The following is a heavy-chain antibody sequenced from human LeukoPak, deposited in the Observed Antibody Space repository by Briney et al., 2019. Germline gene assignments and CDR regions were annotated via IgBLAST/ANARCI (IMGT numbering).Heavy chain of an antibody. J-gene: IGHJ4*02. CDR2: ISSSSSYI. V-gene: IGHV3-21*01. D-gene: IGHD3-3*01. CDR3: ARQRFLEAYYFDY. CDR1: GFTFSSYS. Sequence: GGSLRLSCAASGFTFSSYSMNWVRQAPGKGLEWVSSISSSSSYIYCADSVKGRFTISRDNAKNSLYLQMNSLRAEDTAVYYCARQRFLEAYYFDYWGQGTLVTVSS.